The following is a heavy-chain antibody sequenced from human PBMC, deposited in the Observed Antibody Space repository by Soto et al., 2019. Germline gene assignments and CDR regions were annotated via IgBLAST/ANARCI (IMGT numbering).Heavy chain of an antibody. D-gene: IGHD3-9*01. Sequence: SETLSLTCTVSGCSISSSSYYWGWIRQPPGEGLEWIGSIYYSGSTYYNPSLKSRVTISLDTAKNQFSLKLSSVTAADTAVYYCARIQLERLRYFDWSTSNFDYWGQGTLVTVSS. CDR2: IYYSGST. J-gene: IGHJ4*02. CDR1: GCSISSSSYY. CDR3: ARIQLERLRYFDWSTSNFDY. V-gene: IGHV4-39*01.